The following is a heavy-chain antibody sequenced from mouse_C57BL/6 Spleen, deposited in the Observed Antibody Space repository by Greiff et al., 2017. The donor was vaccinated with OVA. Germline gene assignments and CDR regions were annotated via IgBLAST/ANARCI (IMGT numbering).Heavy chain of an antibody. V-gene: IGHV10-1*01. Sequence: GGGLVQPKGSLKLSCAASGFSFNTYAMNWVRQAPGKGLEWVARIRSKSNNYATYYADSVKDRFTISRDDSESMLYLQMNNLKTEDTAMYYCVRHAYGNWYFDVWGTGTTVTVSS. J-gene: IGHJ1*03. CDR2: IRSKSNNYAT. D-gene: IGHD1-1*01. CDR1: GFSFNTYA. CDR3: VRHAYGNWYFDV.